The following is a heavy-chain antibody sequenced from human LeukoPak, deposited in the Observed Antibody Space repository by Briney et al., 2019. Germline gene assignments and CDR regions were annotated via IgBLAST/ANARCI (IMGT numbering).Heavy chain of an antibody. CDR2: ISWDSGNR. V-gene: IGHV3-9*01. CDR1: GYIFGDYA. CDR3: AKDIYRFGGGGSDS. D-gene: IGHD3-16*02. Sequence: GGSLRLSCAASGYIFGDYAMHWVRQVPGKGLEWVAGISWDSGNRGYADSVKSRFTISRDNAKNSVYLQMNTLGADDTGFYYCAKDIYRFGGGGSDSWGPGVLVTVSS. J-gene: IGHJ4*02.